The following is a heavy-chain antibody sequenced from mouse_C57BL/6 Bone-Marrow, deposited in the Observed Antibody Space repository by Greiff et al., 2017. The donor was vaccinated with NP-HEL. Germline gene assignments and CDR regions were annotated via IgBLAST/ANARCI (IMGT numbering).Heavy chain of an antibody. Sequence: DVMLVESGGGLVQPGGSLKLSCAASGFTFSDYGMAWVRQAPRKGPEWVAFISNLAYSIYYADTVTGRFTISRENAKNTLYLEISSLRSEDTAMYYCARPSGTDYAMDYWGQGTSVTVSS. CDR3: ARPSGTDYAMDY. D-gene: IGHD4-1*01. J-gene: IGHJ4*01. CDR1: GFTFSDYG. CDR2: ISNLAYSI. V-gene: IGHV5-15*01.